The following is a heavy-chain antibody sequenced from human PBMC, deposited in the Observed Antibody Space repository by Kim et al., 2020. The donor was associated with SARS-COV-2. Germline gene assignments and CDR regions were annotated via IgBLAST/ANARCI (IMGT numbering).Heavy chain of an antibody. CDR2: T. J-gene: IGHJ3*02. CDR3: ARHGATVAFDI. D-gene: IGHD1-26*01. Sequence: TNYNPSLKSRVTISVDTSKNQFSLKLSSVTAADTAVYYCARHGATVAFDIWGQGTMVTVSS. V-gene: IGHV4-59*08.